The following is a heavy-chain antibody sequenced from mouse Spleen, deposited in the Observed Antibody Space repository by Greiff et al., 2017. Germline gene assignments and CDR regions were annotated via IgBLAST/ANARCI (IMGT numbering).Heavy chain of an antibody. CDR1: GYTFTSYG. V-gene: IGHV1-81*01. CDR3: AREDYDYAMDY. D-gene: IGHD2-4*01. Sequence: VQLQQSGAELARPGASVKLSCKASGYTFTSYGISWVKQRTGQGLEWIGEIYPRSGNTYYNEKFKGKATLTADKSSSTAYMELRSLTSEDSAVYFCAREDYDYAMDYWGQGTSVTVSS. CDR2: IYPRSGNT. J-gene: IGHJ4*01.